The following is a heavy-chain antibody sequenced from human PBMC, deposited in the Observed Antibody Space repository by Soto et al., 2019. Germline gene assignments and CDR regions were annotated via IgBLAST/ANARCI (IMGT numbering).Heavy chain of an antibody. CDR2: IVPMFGTS. D-gene: IGHD3-3*01. CDR3: NRGSEYDFWSGYL. CDR1: GGTSTRYA. Sequence: QERLVQSGAEVRKPGSSVKVYCKVTGGTSTRYAINWVRQAPGQGLAWMGGIVPMFGTSKYAQKFQGRVTITADTSTNIAYMELRSLRSEDTAVYYCNRGSEYDFWSGYLWGQGTLVSVSS. V-gene: IGHV1-69*06. J-gene: IGHJ4*02.